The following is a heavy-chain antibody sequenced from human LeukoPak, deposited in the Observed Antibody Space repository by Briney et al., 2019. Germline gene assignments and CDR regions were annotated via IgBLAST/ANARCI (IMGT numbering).Heavy chain of an antibody. J-gene: IGHJ4*02. V-gene: IGHV4-34*01. CDR3: ASGLRDGYGDY. Sequence: PSETLSLTCAVYGGSFSGYYWSWIRQPPGKGLEWIGEINHSGRTNYNPSLKSRVTISVDTSKNQFSLKLSSVTAADTAVYYCASGLRDGYGDYWGQGTLVTVSS. D-gene: IGHD5-24*01. CDR2: INHSGRT. CDR1: GGSFSGYY.